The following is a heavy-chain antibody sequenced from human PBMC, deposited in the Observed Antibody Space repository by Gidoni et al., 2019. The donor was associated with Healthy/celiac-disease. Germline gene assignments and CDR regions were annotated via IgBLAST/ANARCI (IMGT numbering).Heavy chain of an antibody. CDR1: GCTFSSYA. V-gene: IGHV3-23*01. Sequence: EVQLLESGGGLVQPGGSLRLSCAASGCTFSSYAMSWVRQAPGKGLEWVSAIRGSGGSTYYADSVKGRFTISRDNSKNTLYLQMNSLRAEDTAVYYCAKGRATYGSGSYDYYYYYGMDVWGQGTTVTVSS. J-gene: IGHJ6*02. CDR2: IRGSGGST. D-gene: IGHD3-10*01. CDR3: AKGRATYGSGSYDYYYYYGMDV.